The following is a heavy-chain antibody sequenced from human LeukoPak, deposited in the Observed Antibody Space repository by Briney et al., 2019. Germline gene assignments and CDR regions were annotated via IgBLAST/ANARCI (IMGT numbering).Heavy chain of an antibody. CDR3: ARGSVTVTTWHEGAFDI. V-gene: IGHV4-61*09. CDR1: GGSISSGGYY. D-gene: IGHD4-17*01. J-gene: IGHJ3*02. CDR2: IYTSGST. Sequence: SETLSLTCTVSGGSISSGGYYWSWIRQPAGKGLEWIGHIYTSGSTNYNPSLKSRVTISVDTSKNKFSLKLSSVTAADTAVYYCARGSVTVTTWHEGAFDIWGQGTMVTVSS.